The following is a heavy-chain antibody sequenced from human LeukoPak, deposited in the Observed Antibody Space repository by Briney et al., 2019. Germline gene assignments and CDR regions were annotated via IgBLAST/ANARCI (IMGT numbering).Heavy chain of an antibody. J-gene: IGHJ4*02. CDR2: ISGSGGST. V-gene: IGHV3-23*01. CDR3: ARERDVLRYFDWLSLFDY. D-gene: IGHD3-9*01. CDR1: GFTFSSYA. Sequence: GGSLRLSCAASGFTFSSYAMSWVRQAPGKGLEWVSAISGSGGSTYYADSVKGRFTISRDNAKNSLYLQMNSLRAEDTAVYYCARERDVLRYFDWLSLFDYWGQGTLVTVSS.